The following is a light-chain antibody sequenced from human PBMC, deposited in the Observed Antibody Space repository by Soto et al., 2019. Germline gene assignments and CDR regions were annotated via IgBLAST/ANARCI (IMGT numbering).Light chain of an antibody. CDR3: QQRHMWPIT. J-gene: IGKJ5*01. CDR2: DAY. CDR1: QSFRGL. Sequence: EVVLTQSPVTLSLSPGERATLSCRASQSFRGLLAWYQQKPGQSPRLLIYDAYNRATGIPPSFSGSGSGTDFTLTISSLEPEDSAVYYCQQRHMWPITFGQGTRLEI. V-gene: IGKV3-11*01.